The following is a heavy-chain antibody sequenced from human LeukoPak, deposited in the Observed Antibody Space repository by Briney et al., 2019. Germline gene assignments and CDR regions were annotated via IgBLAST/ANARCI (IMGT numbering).Heavy chain of an antibody. Sequence: SETLSLTCDVYGGSFSGYYWSWIRQPPGKGLEWIGEINHSGSTNYNPSLKSRVTISVDTSKNQFSLKLSSVTAADTAVYYCARHQGVLDYWGQGTLVTVSS. J-gene: IGHJ4*02. D-gene: IGHD3-16*01. CDR3: ARHQGVLDY. V-gene: IGHV4-34*01. CDR2: INHSGST. CDR1: GGSFSGYY.